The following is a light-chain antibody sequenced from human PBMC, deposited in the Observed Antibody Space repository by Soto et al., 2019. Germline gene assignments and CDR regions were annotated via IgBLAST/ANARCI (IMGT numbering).Light chain of an antibody. J-gene: IGLJ1*01. V-gene: IGLV2-8*01. CDR1: KNDIGVYDF. CDR3: ESYAGSNAYV. Sequence: QSVLAQPPSASGSPGQSVTISCTGTKNDIGVYDFVSWYQHHPGKAPRLIIYEVVQRPSGVPDRFSGSKSGNTASLTVSGLQAADEVAYFCESYAGSNAYVVGRGTKVTVL. CDR2: EVV.